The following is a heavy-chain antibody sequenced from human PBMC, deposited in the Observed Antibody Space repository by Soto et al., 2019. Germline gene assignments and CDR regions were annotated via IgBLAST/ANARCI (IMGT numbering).Heavy chain of an antibody. D-gene: IGHD3-22*01. CDR3: ARLGYDSSAYYDDTDY. CDR1: GGFISGSSYY. J-gene: IGHJ4*02. Sequence: ETLSLTCSVSGGFISGSSYYWGWIRRPPGKGLEWIGSIHYTGSTHYNPSLKGRVTISVDTSKNQISLNLNSVTAPDTAVYYCARLGYDSSAYYDDTDYWGPGTLVTVSS. CDR2: IHYTGST. V-gene: IGHV4-39*01.